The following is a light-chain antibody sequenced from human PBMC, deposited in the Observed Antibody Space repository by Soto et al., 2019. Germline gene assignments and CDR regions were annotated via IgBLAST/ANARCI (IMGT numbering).Light chain of an antibody. CDR2: DAS. CDR3: QQRSNWPLT. CDR1: QSVSSY. J-gene: IGKJ4*01. V-gene: IGKV3-11*01. Sequence: ETVLTQSPATLSSSPGESATLSCRASQSVSSYLAWYQQKPGQAPRLLISDASNRATGIPARFSGSGSGTDFTLTITSLEPEDFAVYYCQQRSNWPLTFGGGTKVEFK.